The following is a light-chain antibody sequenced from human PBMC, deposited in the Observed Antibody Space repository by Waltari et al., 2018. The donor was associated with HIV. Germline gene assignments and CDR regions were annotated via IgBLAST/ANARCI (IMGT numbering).Light chain of an antibody. J-gene: IGLJ2*01. CDR1: RSNIRAGYD. CDR2: GNS. Sequence: QSVLTQPPSVSGAPGQRVTISCTGSRSNIRAGYDVPGYQQLPGTAPKLLIYGNSNRPSGVPDRFSGSKSGTSASLAITGLQAEDEADYYCQSYDSSLSGSRVFGGGTKLTVL. CDR3: QSYDSSLSGSRV. V-gene: IGLV1-40*01.